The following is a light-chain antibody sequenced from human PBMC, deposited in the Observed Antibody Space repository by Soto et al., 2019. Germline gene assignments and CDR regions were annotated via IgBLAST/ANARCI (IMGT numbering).Light chain of an antibody. Sequence: ERGRTRSPVTLSVSPGEAAPHPCMAIQRVSNHFAWYQQKPGQAPRLLIYAASTRAAGVPVRFSGSGSETEFTLTIRSLQSEDFALYYCHQYNNWPWTFGQGTKVDI. V-gene: IGKV3-15*01. CDR1: QRVSNH. CDR3: HQYNNWPWT. CDR2: AAS. J-gene: IGKJ1*01.